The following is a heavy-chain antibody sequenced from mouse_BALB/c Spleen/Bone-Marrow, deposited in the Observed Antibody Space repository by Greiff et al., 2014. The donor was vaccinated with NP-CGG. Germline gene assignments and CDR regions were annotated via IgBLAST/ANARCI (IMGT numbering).Heavy chain of an antibody. CDR1: GFTFSSYG. J-gene: IGHJ4*01. CDR2: ISSGGSYT. D-gene: IGHD2-2*01. CDR3: ARLGYDDAPYAMAY. V-gene: IGHV5-6*01. Sequence: EVKLMESGGDLVKPGGSLKLSCAASGFTFSSYGMSWVRQTPDKRLEWVATISSGGSYTYYPDSVKGRFTVSRGNAKNTLYLQMSSQKSEDTAIYYGARLGYDDAPYAMAYWGQGTSVTVSS.